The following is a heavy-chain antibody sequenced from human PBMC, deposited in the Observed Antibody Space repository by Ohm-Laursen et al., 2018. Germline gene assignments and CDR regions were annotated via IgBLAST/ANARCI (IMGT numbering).Heavy chain of an antibody. CDR3: AREQFDYNVPLPRGGMDV. D-gene: IGHD4/OR15-4a*01. V-gene: IGHV3-66*01. J-gene: IGHJ6*02. CDR2: IYSGGNT. Sequence: SLRLSCSASGFTVSSNYMSWVRQAPGKGLEWVSVIYSGGNTFYADSVKGRFIISRDNSKNTLYLQMNSLRADDTAVYYCAREQFDYNVPLPRGGMDVWGQGTTVTVSS. CDR1: GFTVSSNY.